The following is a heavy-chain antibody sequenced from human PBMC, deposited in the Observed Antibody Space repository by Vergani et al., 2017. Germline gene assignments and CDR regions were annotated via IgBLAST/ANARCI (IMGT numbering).Heavy chain of an antibody. V-gene: IGHV3-21*01. Sequence: EVQLVESGGGLVKPGGSLRLSCAASGFTFSSYSMNWVRQAPGKGLEWVSSISSSSSYIYYADSVKGRFTISRDNAKNSLYLQMNSLRAEDTAVYYCAREEQLWVVTARATTVAFDIWGQGTMVTVSS. CDR3: AREEQLWVVTARATTVAFDI. CDR1: GFTFSSYS. D-gene: IGHD2-21*02. J-gene: IGHJ3*02. CDR2: ISSSSSYI.